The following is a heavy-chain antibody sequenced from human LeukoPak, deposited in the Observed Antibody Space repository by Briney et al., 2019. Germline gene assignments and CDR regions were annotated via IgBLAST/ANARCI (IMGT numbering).Heavy chain of an antibody. CDR3: AASITIFGGHNGFDI. D-gene: IGHD3-3*01. J-gene: IGHJ3*02. V-gene: IGHV3-66*01. Sequence: GGSLRLSCAASGFTVSSNYMSWVRQAPGKGLEWVSVIYSGGSTYYADSVKGRFTISRDNSKNTLYLQMNSLRAVDSAVYYCAASITIFGGHNGFDIWGQGTMVTVSS. CDR2: IYSGGST. CDR1: GFTVSSNY.